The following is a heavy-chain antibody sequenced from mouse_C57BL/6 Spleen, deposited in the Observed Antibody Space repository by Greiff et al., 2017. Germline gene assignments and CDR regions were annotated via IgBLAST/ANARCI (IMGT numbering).Heavy chain of an antibody. Sequence: QVHVKQPGAELVMPGASVKLSCKASGYTFTSYWMHWVKQRPGQGLEWIGEIDPSDSYTNYNQKFKGNSTLTVDKSSITAYMQLSSLTSEDSAVYYCAGIDSSCYDYWGQGTTLTVSS. V-gene: IGHV1-69*01. D-gene: IGHD3-2*02. CDR2: IDPSDSYT. CDR3: AGIDSSCYDY. J-gene: IGHJ2*01. CDR1: GYTFTSYW.